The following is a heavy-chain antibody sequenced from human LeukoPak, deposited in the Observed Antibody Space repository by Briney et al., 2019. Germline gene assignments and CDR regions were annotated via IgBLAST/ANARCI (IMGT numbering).Heavy chain of an antibody. Sequence: PGGSLRLSCAASGFTFSSYSMNWVRQAPGKGLEWVSSISSSSSYIYYADSVKGRFTISRDNAKNSLYLQMHSLRAEDTAVYYCARDKQWLVDYWGQGTLVTVSS. V-gene: IGHV3-21*01. CDR3: ARDKQWLVDY. J-gene: IGHJ4*02. D-gene: IGHD6-19*01. CDR1: GFTFSSYS. CDR2: ISSSSSYI.